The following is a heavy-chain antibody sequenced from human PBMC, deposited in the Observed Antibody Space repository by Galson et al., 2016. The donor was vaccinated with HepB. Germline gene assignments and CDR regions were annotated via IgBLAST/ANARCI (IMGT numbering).Heavy chain of an antibody. D-gene: IGHD3-16*01. CDR3: TTWGTR. Sequence: SLRLSCAASGFTFSDASMSWVRQAPGKGLEWVGRLKSRADGMTTDYAAPVKGRFTISRDDSKNTLYLQMNSLKTEDTAVYYCTTWGTRWGQGTLVTVSS. V-gene: IGHV3-15*01. CDR2: LKSRADGMTT. CDR1: GFTFSDAS. J-gene: IGHJ4*02.